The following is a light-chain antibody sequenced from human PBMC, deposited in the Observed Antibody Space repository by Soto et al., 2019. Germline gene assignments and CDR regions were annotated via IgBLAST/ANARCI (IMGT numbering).Light chain of an antibody. CDR1: QSISSY. J-gene: IGKJ4*01. Sequence: IQMTQSPSSLSASVGDRVTITCLASQSISSYLNWYQQKPGKAPKLLIYAASSLQSGVPSRFSGSGSGTDFTLTISSLQPEDFATYYCLQDHNYPLTFGGGTKVDIK. CDR3: LQDHNYPLT. V-gene: IGKV1-6*01. CDR2: AAS.